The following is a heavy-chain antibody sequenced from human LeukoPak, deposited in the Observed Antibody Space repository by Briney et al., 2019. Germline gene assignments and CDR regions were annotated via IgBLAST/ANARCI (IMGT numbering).Heavy chain of an antibody. CDR3: ATDYGDYGSWFDP. J-gene: IGHJ5*02. Sequence: ASVKVSCKASGYTFTGYYMHWVRQAPGQGLEWMGRINPNSGGTNYAQKFQGRDTMTRDTSISTAYMELSRLRSDDTAVYYCATDYGDYGSWFDPWGQGTLVTVSS. D-gene: IGHD4-17*01. CDR1: GYTFTGYY. V-gene: IGHV1-2*06. CDR2: INPNSGGT.